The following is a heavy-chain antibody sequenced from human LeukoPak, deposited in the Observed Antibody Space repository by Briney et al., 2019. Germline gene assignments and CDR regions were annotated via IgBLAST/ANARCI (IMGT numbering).Heavy chain of an antibody. CDR3: ARINIAADGNPLDY. Sequence: PSGTLSLTCDVSGGSISSSNWWSWVRQSPGNGLEWIGEIYHSGSINYNPSLKSRVTISVDKSKNQFSLKLRSVTAADTAVYYCARINIAADGNPLDYWGQGTLVTVSS. CDR2: IYHSGSI. V-gene: IGHV4-4*02. D-gene: IGHD6-13*01. J-gene: IGHJ4*02. CDR1: GGSISSSNW.